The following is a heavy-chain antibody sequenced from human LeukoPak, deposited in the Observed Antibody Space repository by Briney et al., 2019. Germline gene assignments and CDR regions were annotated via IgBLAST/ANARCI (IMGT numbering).Heavy chain of an antibody. CDR2: INQDDNEK. D-gene: IGHD3-10*01. CDR1: GFPFHNYW. J-gene: IGHJ4*02. Sequence: GGSLRLSCAASGFPFHNYWMTWVRQQPGNGLEWVANINQDDNEKYYLASVTGRLTISRDTGETFLFMQMTSLRVEDTAIYYCARGLYGSGRRSLMAHWGPGTLVAVSS. V-gene: IGHV3-7*01. CDR3: ARGLYGSGRRSLMAH.